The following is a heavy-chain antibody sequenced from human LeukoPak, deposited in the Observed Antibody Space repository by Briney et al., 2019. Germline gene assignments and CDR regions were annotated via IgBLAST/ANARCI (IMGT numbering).Heavy chain of an antibody. CDR3: ARDRFYYDSSGYYSYWDY. V-gene: IGHV1-69*13. CDR1: GGTFSSYA. D-gene: IGHD3-22*01. J-gene: IGHJ4*02. CDR2: IIPIFGTA. Sequence: SVKVSCKASGGTFSSYAISWERQAPGQGLEWMGGIIPIFGTANYAQKFQGRVTITAGESTSTAYMELSSLRSEDTAVYYCARDRFYYDSSGYYSYWDYWGQGTLVTASS.